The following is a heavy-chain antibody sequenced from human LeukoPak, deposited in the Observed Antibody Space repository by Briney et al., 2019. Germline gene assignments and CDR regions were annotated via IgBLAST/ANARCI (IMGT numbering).Heavy chain of an antibody. J-gene: IGHJ2*01. Sequence: SETLSLTCSVSGDSINSNYWSWMRQPPGKGLEWIGYIYYGGSTNYNPSLKSRVTMSVDTSKNQFSLKLSSVTAADTAVYYCARVGYNWNDEDWYFDLWGRGTLVTVSS. CDR3: ARVGYNWNDEDWYFDL. CDR2: IYYGGST. V-gene: IGHV4-59*12. CDR1: GDSINSNY. D-gene: IGHD1-1*01.